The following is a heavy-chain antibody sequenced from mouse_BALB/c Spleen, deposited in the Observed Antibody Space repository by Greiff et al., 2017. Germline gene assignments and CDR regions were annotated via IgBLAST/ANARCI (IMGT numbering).Heavy chain of an antibody. CDR2: INPGSGGT. CDR1: GYAFTNYL. CDR3: ARGDRYYWYFDV. Sequence: VQLKESGAELVRPGTSVKVSCKASGYAFTNYLIEWVKQRPGQGLEWIGVINPGSGGTNYNEKFKGKATLTADKSSSTAYMQLSSLTSDDSAVYFCARGDRYYWYFDVWGAGTTVTVSS. V-gene: IGHV1-54*03. D-gene: IGHD2-14*01. J-gene: IGHJ1*01.